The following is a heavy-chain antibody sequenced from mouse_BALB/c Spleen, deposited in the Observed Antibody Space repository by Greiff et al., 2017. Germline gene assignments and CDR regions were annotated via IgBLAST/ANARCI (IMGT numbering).Heavy chain of an antibody. CDR3: ARVTGTNFDV. Sequence: EVKLVESGGGLVKPGGSLKLSCAASGFTFSSYAMSWVRQSPEKRLEWVAEISSGGSYTYYPDTVTGRFTISRDNAKNTLYLEMSSLRSEDTAMYYCARVTGTNFDVWGAGTTVTVSS. CDR2: ISSGGSYT. J-gene: IGHJ1*01. CDR1: GFTFSSYA. V-gene: IGHV5-9-4*01. D-gene: IGHD4-1*01.